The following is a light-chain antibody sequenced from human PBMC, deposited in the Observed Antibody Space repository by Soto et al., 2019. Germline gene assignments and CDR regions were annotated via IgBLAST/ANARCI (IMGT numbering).Light chain of an antibody. CDR3: QQSYSTPLT. CDR1: QSISSY. Sequence: DIQMTQSPSSLSASVGDRVTITSRASQSISSYLSWYQQKSGKAPKLLIYAASSLQSGVASRFSGSGSGTDFTLTISSLQPEDFATYYCQQSYSTPLTFGGGTKV. J-gene: IGKJ4*01. CDR2: AAS. V-gene: IGKV1-39*01.